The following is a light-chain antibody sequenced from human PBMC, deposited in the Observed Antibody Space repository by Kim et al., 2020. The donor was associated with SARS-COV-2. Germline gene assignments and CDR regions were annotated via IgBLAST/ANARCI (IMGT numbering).Light chain of an antibody. Sequence: VSPGERATLSCRASQSVSNNLAWYQQKPGQAPRLLIYGASTRATDIPARFSGSGSGTEFTLTISSLQSEDFAVYYCQQYNNWPMYTFGQGTKLEI. CDR1: QSVSNN. CDR2: GAS. CDR3: QQYNNWPMYT. J-gene: IGKJ2*01. V-gene: IGKV3-15*01.